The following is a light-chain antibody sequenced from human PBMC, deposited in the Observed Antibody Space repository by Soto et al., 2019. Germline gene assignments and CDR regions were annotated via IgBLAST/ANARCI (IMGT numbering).Light chain of an antibody. CDR1: SSNIGAGYD. V-gene: IGLV1-40*01. CDR2: GNS. J-gene: IGLJ3*02. CDR3: SSYAGSNTFL. Sequence: QSVLTQPPSVSGAPGQRVTISCTGSSSNIGAGYDVHWYQQLPGTAPKLLIYGNSNRPSGVPDRFSGSKSGTSASLAITGLQAEDEADYYCSSYAGSNTFLFGGGTKVTVL.